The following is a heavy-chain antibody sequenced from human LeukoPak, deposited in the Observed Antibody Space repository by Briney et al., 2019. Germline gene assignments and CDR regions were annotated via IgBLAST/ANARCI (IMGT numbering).Heavy chain of an antibody. J-gene: IGHJ6*02. CDR2: IYYSGST. D-gene: IGHD2-15*01. CDR1: GGSISSYY. Sequence: PSETLSLTCTVSGGSISSYYWSWIRQPPGKGLEWIGYIYYSGSTNYNPSLKSRVTISVDTSKNQFSLRLSSVTAADTAVYYCARADRYCSGGSCYSGYYYYGMDVWGQGTTVTVSS. V-gene: IGHV4-59*01. CDR3: ARADRYCSGGSCYSGYYYYGMDV.